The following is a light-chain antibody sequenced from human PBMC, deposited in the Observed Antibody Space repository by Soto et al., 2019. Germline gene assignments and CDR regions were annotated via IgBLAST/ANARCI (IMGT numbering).Light chain of an antibody. V-gene: IGLV3-1*01. CDR1: KLGDKY. Sequence: SYELTQPPSVSVSPGQTASITCSGYKLGDKYACWYQQRPGQSPVLVIYEDRKRPSGIPERFSGSNSGNTATLTISGTQGIDEADYYCQAWDSSTVVFGGGTKLTVL. CDR3: QAWDSSTVV. CDR2: EDR. J-gene: IGLJ2*01.